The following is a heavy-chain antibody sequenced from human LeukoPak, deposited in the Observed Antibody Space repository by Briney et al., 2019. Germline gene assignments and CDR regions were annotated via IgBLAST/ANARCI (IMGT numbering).Heavy chain of an antibody. V-gene: IGHV1-69*13. D-gene: IGHD1-26*01. J-gene: IGHJ4*02. CDR3: ARDSGSYLTPYHFDY. CDR2: IIPIFGTA. Sequence: SVKVSCKASGGTFSSYAISWVRQAPGQGLEWMGRIIPIFGTANYAQKFQGRVTITADESTSTAYMELSSLRSEDTAVYYCARDSGSYLTPYHFDYWGQGTLVTVSS. CDR1: GGTFSSYA.